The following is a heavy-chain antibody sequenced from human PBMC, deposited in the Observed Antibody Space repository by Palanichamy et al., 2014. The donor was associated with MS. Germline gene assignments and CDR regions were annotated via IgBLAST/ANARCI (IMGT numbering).Heavy chain of an antibody. D-gene: IGHD5-24*01. CDR2: IKQDGTEK. CDR1: GFTFSTYW. J-gene: IGHJ6*02. CDR3: TRMARGPDV. Sequence: EAQLVEEVWGETWSSLGGPVRLSCTASGFTFSTYWMNWVRQAPGKGLELVANIKQDGTEKYYAESVRGRFTISRDNAQNSLYLQMSSLRVEDSAIYYCTRMARGPDVWGPGTKVTVSS. V-gene: IGHV3-7*03.